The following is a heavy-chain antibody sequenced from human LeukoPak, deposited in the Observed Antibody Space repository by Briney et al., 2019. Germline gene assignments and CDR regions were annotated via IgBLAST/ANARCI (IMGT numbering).Heavy chain of an antibody. D-gene: IGHD1-26*01. J-gene: IGHJ4*02. CDR2: IYHSGST. V-gene: IGHV4-4*02. Sequence: SSETLSLTCAVSGGSISSSDWWSWVRQPPGKGLEWIGEIYHSGSTNYNPSLKSRVTILVDKSKNQFSLKLSSVTAADTAVYYCARGGVGATASFDYWGQGTLVTVSS. CDR3: ARGGVGATASFDY. CDR1: GGSISSSDW.